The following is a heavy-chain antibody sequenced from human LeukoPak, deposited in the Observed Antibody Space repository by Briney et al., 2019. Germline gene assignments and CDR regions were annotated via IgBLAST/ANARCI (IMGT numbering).Heavy chain of an antibody. CDR2: LNPNSGNT. V-gene: IGHV1-8*03. J-gene: IGHJ5*02. CDR3: ARMTVSGRDIWFDP. CDR1: GYTFTSYG. D-gene: IGHD6-19*01. Sequence: GASVKVSCNTSGYTFTSYGINWVRQATGQGLEWMGWLNPNSGNTGYAQKFQGRVTITRNTSINTAYMELSSLRSEDTAVHYCARMTVSGRDIWFDPWGRGSLVTVSS.